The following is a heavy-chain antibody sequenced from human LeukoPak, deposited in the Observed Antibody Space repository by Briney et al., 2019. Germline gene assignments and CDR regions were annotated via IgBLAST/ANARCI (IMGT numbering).Heavy chain of an antibody. D-gene: IGHD2-2*01. CDR3: ARDATCSSTSCYAPSGSFDY. J-gene: IGHJ4*02. V-gene: IGHV3-11*01. CDR1: GFTFSDYY. Sequence: GGSLRLSCAASGFTFSDYYMSWTRQAPGKGLEWVSYISSSGSTIYYADSVKGRFTISRDNAKNSLYLQMNSLRAEDTAVYYCARDATCSSTSCYAPSGSFDYWGQGTLVTVSS. CDR2: ISSSGSTI.